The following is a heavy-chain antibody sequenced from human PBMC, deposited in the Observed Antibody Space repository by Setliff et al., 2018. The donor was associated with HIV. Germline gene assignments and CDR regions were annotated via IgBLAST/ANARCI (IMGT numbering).Heavy chain of an antibody. Sequence: GGSLRLSCITSGFTFGDYVMSWFRQAPGKGLEWVGFIRSKAHGGTTEYAASVEVRFTISRDDSKSIAYLQMSSLKIEDTAVYYCTRDHRFVDRYPDWWGQGTLVTVSS. J-gene: IGHJ4*02. V-gene: IGHV3-49*03. CDR3: TRDHRFVDRYPDW. D-gene: IGHD3-9*01. CDR2: IRSKAHGGTT. CDR1: GFTFGDYV.